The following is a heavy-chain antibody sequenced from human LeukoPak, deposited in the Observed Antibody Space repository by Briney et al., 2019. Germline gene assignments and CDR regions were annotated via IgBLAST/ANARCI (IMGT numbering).Heavy chain of an antibody. Sequence: SETLSLTCTASGGSISSYYWSWIRQPPGKGLEWIGYIYYSGSTNYNPSLKSRVTISVDTSKNQFSLKLSSVTAADTAVYYCASALEGPTGNWFDPWGQGTLVTVSS. CDR1: GGSISSYY. D-gene: IGHD3-9*01. J-gene: IGHJ5*02. CDR3: ASALEGPTGNWFDP. V-gene: IGHV4-59*01. CDR2: IYYSGST.